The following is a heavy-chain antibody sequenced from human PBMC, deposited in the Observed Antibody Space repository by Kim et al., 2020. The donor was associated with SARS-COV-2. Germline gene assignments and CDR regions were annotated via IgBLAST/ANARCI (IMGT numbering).Heavy chain of an antibody. Sequence: GGSLRLSCTASGFTFSDFLMAWIRQSPGKGLEYISYITRPGTGKFYVDAVKGRFTISRDNANNSMYLQMTSLRAEDTAVYYCARAGAGYNAFHTWGQGTRVTVSS. D-gene: IGHD2-8*02. CDR2: ITRPGTGK. V-gene: IGHV3-11*01. J-gene: IGHJ3*02. CDR3: ARAGAGYNAFHT. CDR1: GFTFSDFL.